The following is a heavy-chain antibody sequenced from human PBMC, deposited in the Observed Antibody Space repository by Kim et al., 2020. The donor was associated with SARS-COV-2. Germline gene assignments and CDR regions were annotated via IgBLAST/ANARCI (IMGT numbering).Heavy chain of an antibody. V-gene: IGHV4-34*01. CDR2: INHSGST. D-gene: IGHD3-10*01. Sequence: SETLSLTCAVYGGSFSGYYWSWIRQPPGKGLEWIGEINHSGSTNYNPSLKSRVTISVDTSKNQFSLKLSSVTAADTAVYYCARGLTMVRGVIDYWGQGTL. CDR3: ARGLTMVRGVIDY. CDR1: GGSFSGYY. J-gene: IGHJ4*02.